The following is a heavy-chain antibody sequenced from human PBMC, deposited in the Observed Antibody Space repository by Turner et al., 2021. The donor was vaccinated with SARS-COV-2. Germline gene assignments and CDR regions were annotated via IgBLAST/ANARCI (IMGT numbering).Heavy chain of an antibody. CDR2: ISGSGGST. J-gene: IGHJ4*02. CDR1: VFTFNFYA. D-gene: IGHD3-22*01. CDR3: AKADRIMIVVVITLFDY. V-gene: IGHV3-23*01. Sequence: EVQVLESGGRLVQPGGSLRLPCTASVFTFNFYAFNWVRKAPGKGLEWVSAISGSGGSTYDADSVKGRFTISRDNSKNTLYLQMNSLRAEDTAVYYCAKADRIMIVVVITLFDYWGQGTLVTVSS.